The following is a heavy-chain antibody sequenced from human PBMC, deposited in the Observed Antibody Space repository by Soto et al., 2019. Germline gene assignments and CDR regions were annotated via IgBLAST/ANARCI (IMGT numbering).Heavy chain of an antibody. CDR3: ARDPERLGLFAFDI. J-gene: IGHJ3*02. V-gene: IGHV4-31*03. Sequence: QVQLQESGPGLVKPSQTLSLTCTVSGGSISSGGYYWSWIRQHPGKGLEWIGYIYYSGSTYYNPSLKSRVTISVDTSKNQFSLKLSSVTAADTAVYYCARDPERLGLFAFDIWGQGTMVTVSS. CDR1: GGSISSGGYY. CDR2: IYYSGST. D-gene: IGHD3-10*02.